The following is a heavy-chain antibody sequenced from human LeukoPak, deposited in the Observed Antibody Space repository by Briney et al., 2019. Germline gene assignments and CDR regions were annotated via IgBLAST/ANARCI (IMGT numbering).Heavy chain of an antibody. Sequence: SETLSLTCTVSGGSISSYYWSWIRQPPGRGLEWIGYIYYSGSTNYNPSLKSRVTISVDTSKNQFSLKLSSVTAADTAVYYCARVGGRGNWFDPWGQGTLVTVS. CDR3: ARVGGRGNWFDP. V-gene: IGHV4-59*01. CDR2: IYYSGST. J-gene: IGHJ5*02. CDR1: GGSISSYY. D-gene: IGHD3-16*01.